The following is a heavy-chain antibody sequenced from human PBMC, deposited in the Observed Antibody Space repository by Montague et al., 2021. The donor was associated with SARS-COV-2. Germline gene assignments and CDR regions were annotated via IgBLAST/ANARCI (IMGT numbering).Heavy chain of an antibody. CDR3: AREPKPVGYSYGYTFFDY. V-gene: IGHV3-30*03. Sequence: SLRLSCAASGFTFSSYALHWVRQAPGKGPEWVAVISYNGRNKQFGDSVKGRATNSRDNSKNTLYLQVDSLRTDDTAVYYCAREPKPVGYSYGYTFFDYWGQGTLVTVSS. CDR1: GFTFSSYA. J-gene: IGHJ4*02. CDR2: ISYNGRNK. D-gene: IGHD5-18*01.